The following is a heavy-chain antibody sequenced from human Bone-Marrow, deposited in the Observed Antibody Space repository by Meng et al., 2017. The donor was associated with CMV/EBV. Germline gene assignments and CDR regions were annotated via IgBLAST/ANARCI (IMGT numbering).Heavy chain of an antibody. CDR1: GGSISSSSYY. Sequence: SETLSLTCTVSGGSISSSSYYWGWIRQPPGKGLEWIGEINHSGSTNYNPSLKSRVTISVDTSKNHFSLKLSSVTAADTAVYYCARGVWGADWGQGTVVTVSS. V-gene: IGHV4-39*02. CDR3: ARGVWGAD. D-gene: IGHD1-26*01. J-gene: IGHJ4*02. CDR2: INHSGST.